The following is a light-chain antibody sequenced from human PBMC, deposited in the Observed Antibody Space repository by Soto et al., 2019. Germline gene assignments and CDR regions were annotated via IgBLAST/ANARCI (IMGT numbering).Light chain of an antibody. CDR3: LQDYNYPWT. CDR2: AAS. V-gene: IGKV1-6*01. CDR1: QGIRND. J-gene: IGKJ1*01. Sequence: AIQLTQSPSSLSSSVVDIVPITCRASQGIRNDLGWYQQKPGKAPKLLIYAASSLQSGVPSRFSGSGSGTDFTLTISSLQPEDFATYYCLQDYNYPWTFGQGTKVDIK.